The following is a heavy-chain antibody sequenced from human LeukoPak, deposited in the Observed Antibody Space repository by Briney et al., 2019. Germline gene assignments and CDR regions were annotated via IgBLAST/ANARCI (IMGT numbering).Heavy chain of an antibody. CDR2: IYGNGREK. D-gene: IGHD3-9*01. J-gene: IGHJ4*02. CDR1: GFTFSTYS. V-gene: IGHV3-23*01. Sequence: GGSLRLSCTASGFTFSTYSMSWVRQAPGRGLEWISGIYGNGREKFYADSVKGRFTISRDNSKNTLFLYMDTLRAEDTALYYCAKDLTPAGVWDIDYWGRGTLVTVSS. CDR3: AKDLTPAGVWDIDY.